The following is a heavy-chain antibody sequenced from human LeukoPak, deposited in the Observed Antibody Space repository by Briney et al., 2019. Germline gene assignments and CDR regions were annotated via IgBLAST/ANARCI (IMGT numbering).Heavy chain of an antibody. V-gene: IGHV3-66*01. CDR2: IYSGGST. CDR3: ARVSCSSTSCWSSPYYGMDV. D-gene: IGHD2-2*01. J-gene: IGHJ6*02. Sequence: GGSLRLSCEASGFTVSSNYMSWVRQAPGKGLEWVSVIYSGGSTYYADSVKGRFTISRDNSKNTLYLQMNSLRAEDTAVYYCARVSCSSTSCWSSPYYGMDVWGQGTTVTVSS. CDR1: GFTVSSNY.